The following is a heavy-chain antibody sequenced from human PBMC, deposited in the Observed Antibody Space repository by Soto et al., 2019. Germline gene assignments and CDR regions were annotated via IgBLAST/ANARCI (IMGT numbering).Heavy chain of an antibody. CDR1: GGSFGIYP. Sequence: QVQLVQSGAEVKKPGSSGRVSCQTSGGSFGIYPISWVRQAPGQGLEGVGRVVPILNVANYTQKLHGRLTLTADKSTTTAYMELSSLTSEDTAVYYCARESTSGLDYWGQGTLVTVSS. CDR3: ARESTSGLDY. D-gene: IGHD2-2*01. CDR2: VVPILNVA. V-gene: IGHV1-69*04. J-gene: IGHJ4*02.